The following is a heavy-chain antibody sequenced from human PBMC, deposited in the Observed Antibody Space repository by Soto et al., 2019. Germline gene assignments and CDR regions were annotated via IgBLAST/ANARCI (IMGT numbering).Heavy chain of an antibody. Sequence: ASVKVSCKASGYTFIGYYIHWVRQAPGQGLEWMGWIDPNSGGTNYAQKFQGRVTMTRDTSISTAYLELSRLRSDDTAVYYCARVSNYYDSSGYQEYWGQGTLVTVSS. CDR2: IDPNSGGT. V-gene: IGHV1-2*02. J-gene: IGHJ4*02. CDR3: ARVSNYYDSSGYQEY. D-gene: IGHD3-22*01. CDR1: GYTFIGYY.